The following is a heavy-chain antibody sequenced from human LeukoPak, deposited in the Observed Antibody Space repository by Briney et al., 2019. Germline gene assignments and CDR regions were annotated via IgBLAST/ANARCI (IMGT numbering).Heavy chain of an antibody. V-gene: IGHV3-53*01. CDR1: GFIVSRIVSSNY. CDR2: IFSGGTT. CDR3: AKDGPRRWLQSRGLPRASDI. Sequence: GGSLRLSCAASGFIVSRIVSSNYMAWVRQAPGKGLEWVSVIFSGGTTYYADSVKGRFTISRDNSKNTLYLQMNSLRAEDTAVYYCAKDGPRRWLQSRGLPRASDIWGQGTMVTVSS. J-gene: IGHJ3*02. D-gene: IGHD5-24*01.